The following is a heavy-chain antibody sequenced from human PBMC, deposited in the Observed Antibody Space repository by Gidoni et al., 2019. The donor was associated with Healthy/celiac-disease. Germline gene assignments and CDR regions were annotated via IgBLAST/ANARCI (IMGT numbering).Heavy chain of an antibody. J-gene: IGHJ6*02. V-gene: IGHV1-2*06. Sequence: QVQLVQSGAEVKKPGASVKVSCKAPGYTFTGYYMHWVRQAPGQGLEWMGRINPNSGGTNYAQKFQGRVTMTRDTSISTAYMELSRLRSDDTAVYYCASGLRAGYYYYGMDVWGQGTTVTVSS. CDR2: INPNSGGT. CDR3: ASGLRAGYYYYGMDV. CDR1: GYTFTGYY. D-gene: IGHD4-17*01.